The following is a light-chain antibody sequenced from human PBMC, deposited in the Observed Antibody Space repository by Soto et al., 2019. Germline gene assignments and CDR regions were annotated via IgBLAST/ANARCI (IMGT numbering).Light chain of an antibody. CDR3: QQYDNSPLT. V-gene: IGKV3-20*01. Sequence: EIVSTQSSGALALPPGERATPSCQASQSVSSSYLAWYQQKPGQAPRVVIYGVSRRATGIPDRFSGSGSGTDFTLTISRLEPEDFAVYYCQQYDNSPLTCGGGTTGDIK. CDR1: QSVSSSY. CDR2: GVS. J-gene: IGKJ4*01.